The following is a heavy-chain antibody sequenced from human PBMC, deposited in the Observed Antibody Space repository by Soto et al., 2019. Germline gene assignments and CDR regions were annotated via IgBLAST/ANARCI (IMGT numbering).Heavy chain of an antibody. J-gene: IGHJ5*02. CDR3: ARDNGMAGSFDP. CDR2: ISFTSSTI. CDR1: GFIFSSYS. Sequence: GGSLRLSCAASGFIFSSYSMNWARQAPGKGLEWVSYISFTSSTIFYADSVRGRFTISRDNAKNSLYLQMNTLRDEDTAVYYCARDNGMAGSFDPWGQGTLVTVSS. V-gene: IGHV3-48*02. D-gene: IGHD2-8*01.